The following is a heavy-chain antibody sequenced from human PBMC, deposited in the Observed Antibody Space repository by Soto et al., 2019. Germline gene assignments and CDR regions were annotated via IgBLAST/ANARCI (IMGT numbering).Heavy chain of an antibody. CDR2: INPNTGGP. CDR3: ASGGRGYSGYDYVNYYYYYYGMDV. D-gene: IGHD5-12*01. V-gene: IGHV1-2*02. CDR1: GFSLTGYY. J-gene: IGHJ6*02. Sequence: ASVKVSCKASGFSLTGYYFHWIRAAPGQGLEWLGWINPNTGGPTYAQKFQGRVTLTWDTSINTAYMELSSLRPDDTAMYYCASGGRGYSGYDYVNYYYYYYGMDVWGQGTTVTVSS.